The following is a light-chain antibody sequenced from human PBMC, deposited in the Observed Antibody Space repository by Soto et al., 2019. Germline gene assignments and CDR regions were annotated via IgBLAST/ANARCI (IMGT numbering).Light chain of an antibody. CDR1: SSNIERNT. J-gene: IGLJ1*01. Sequence: QSVLTQPPSASGTPGQRVTISCSGSSSNIERNTVTWYQQLPGTAPKLVIYSNYDRPSGVPDRFSGSTSGTSASLVIRGLQSEEEPDYSGAVWDDIGNGKVFGGGTKGTAL. CDR2: SNY. V-gene: IGLV1-44*01. CDR3: AVWDDIGNGKV.